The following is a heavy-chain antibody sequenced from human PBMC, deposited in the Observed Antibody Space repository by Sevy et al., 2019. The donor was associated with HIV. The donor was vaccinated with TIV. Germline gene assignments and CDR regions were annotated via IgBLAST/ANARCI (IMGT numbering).Heavy chain of an antibody. CDR3: ARDWWDSYGYHWLDP. V-gene: IGHV3-48*01. CDR1: RFAFSSNS. J-gene: IGHJ5*02. CDR2: ISGGGVII. D-gene: IGHD5-18*01. Sequence: GGSLRLSCATSRFAFSSNSMIWVRQAPGKGLEWIAYISGGGVIIYYSDSVKGRFTISKDNAKKSVYLEMNSLRVEDTGVYYCARDWWDSYGYHWLDPWGQGTLVTVSS.